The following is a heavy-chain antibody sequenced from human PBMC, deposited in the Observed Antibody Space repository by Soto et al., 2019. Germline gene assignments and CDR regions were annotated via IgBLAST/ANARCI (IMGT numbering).Heavy chain of an antibody. Sequence: ASVKVSCKASGYSFTDYHIHWVRQAPGQGLEWLGRINPKSGGTSTAQKFQGWVTMTRDRSISTVYMELTRLRSDDTAVYFCARGHSTDCSNGVCSFFSSGLDVWGQGTTVTVSS. D-gene: IGHD2-8*01. J-gene: IGHJ6*02. CDR1: GYSFTDYH. V-gene: IGHV1-2*04. CDR3: ARGHSTDCSNGVCSFFSSGLDV. CDR2: INPKSGGT.